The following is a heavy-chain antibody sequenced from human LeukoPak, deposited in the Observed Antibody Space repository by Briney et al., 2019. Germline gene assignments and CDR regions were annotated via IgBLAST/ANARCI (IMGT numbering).Heavy chain of an antibody. D-gene: IGHD3-10*01. CDR1: GASIDSYY. CDR2: IYYSGTT. Sequence: SETLSLTCTISGASIDSYYWSWIRQPPGKGLEWIGYIYYSGTTNYNPSLKRRVTISVDTSKNQFSLKLSSVTAADTAVYYCARLRFGTNFDYWGQGTLVTVSS. CDR3: ARLRFGTNFDY. J-gene: IGHJ4*02. V-gene: IGHV4-59*01.